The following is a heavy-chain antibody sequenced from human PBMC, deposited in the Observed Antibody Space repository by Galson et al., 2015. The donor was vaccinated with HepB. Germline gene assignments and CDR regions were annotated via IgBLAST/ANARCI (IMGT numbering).Heavy chain of an antibody. CDR1: GFTFSSYA. CDR2: ISYDGSNK. J-gene: IGHJ3*02. V-gene: IGHV3-30*04. CDR3: ARDTPPYSSSWYYWAFDI. Sequence: SLRLSCAASGFTFSSYAMHWVRQAPGKGLEWVAVISYDGSNKYYADSVKGRFTISRDNSKNTLYLQMNSLRAEDTAVYYCARDTPPYSSSWYYWAFDIWGQGTMVTVSS. D-gene: IGHD6-13*01.